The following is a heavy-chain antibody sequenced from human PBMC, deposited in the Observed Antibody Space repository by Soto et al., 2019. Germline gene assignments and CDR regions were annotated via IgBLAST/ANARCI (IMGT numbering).Heavy chain of an antibody. CDR2: ISSRSSYI. D-gene: IGHD3-3*01. CDR3: ARGSGDRIKYYDFWSGYYAWGWFDP. Sequence: EVQLVESGGGLVKPGGSLRLSCAASGFTFSSYSMNWVRQAPGKGLEWVSSISSRSSYIYYADSVKGRFTISRDNAKNSLYLQMNSLRAEDKAVYYCARGSGDRIKYYDFWSGYYAWGWFDPWGQGTLVTVSS. J-gene: IGHJ5*02. CDR1: GFTFSSYS. V-gene: IGHV3-21*01.